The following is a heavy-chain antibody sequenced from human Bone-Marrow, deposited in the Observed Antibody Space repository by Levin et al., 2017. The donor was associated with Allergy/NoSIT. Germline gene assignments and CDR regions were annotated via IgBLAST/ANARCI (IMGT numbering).Heavy chain of an antibody. J-gene: IGHJ3*02. CDR3: ARGLGAPVEDAFAI. CDR1: GGSINSDDYY. Sequence: PSETLSLTCTVSGGSINSDDYYWSWIRQPPGRGLEWIGYTFYGSTFYNPSLKSRINMSIDTSKMQFSLKVRSVTAADTAVYYCARGLGAPVEDAFAIWGLGTLVTVSS. CDR2: TFYGST. V-gene: IGHV4-30-4*01. D-gene: IGHD4-23*01.